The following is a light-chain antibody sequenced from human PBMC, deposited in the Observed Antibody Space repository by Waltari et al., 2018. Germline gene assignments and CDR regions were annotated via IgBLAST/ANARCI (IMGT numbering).Light chain of an antibody. CDR3: QQRRDWPLT. V-gene: IGKV3-11*01. CDR2: DTS. Sequence: DIVLTQSPAILSLSPGERASLSCRASQSVTNYLAWYQQKPGQAPRLLIYDTSNRATGIPARFSGSGFGTDVTLTISRLEPEDFAVYYCQQRRDWPLTFGGGTKVEIK. J-gene: IGKJ4*01. CDR1: QSVTNY.